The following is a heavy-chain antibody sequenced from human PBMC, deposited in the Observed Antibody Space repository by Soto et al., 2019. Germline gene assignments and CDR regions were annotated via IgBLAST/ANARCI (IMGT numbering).Heavy chain of an antibody. CDR1: GGSISSGGYY. CDR2: IYYSGST. V-gene: IGHV4-31*03. J-gene: IGHJ6*03. Sequence: SETLSLTCTVSGGSISSGGYYWSWIRQHPGKGLEWIGYIYYSGSTYYNPSLKSRVTISVDTSKNQISLKLSSVTAADSAVYYCARGLILWFGELSRRGGYYYYMDVWGKGTTVTVSS. CDR3: ARGLILWFGELSRRGGYYYYMDV. D-gene: IGHD3-10*01.